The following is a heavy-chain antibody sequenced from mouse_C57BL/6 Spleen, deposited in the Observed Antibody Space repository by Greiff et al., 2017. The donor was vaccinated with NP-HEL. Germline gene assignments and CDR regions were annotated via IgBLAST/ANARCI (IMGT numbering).Heavy chain of an antibody. J-gene: IGHJ3*01. CDR1: GYTFTSYW. CDR2: IYPGSGST. D-gene: IGHD2-5*01. CDR3: ARRGNYSNSHLAY. Sequence: QVQLQQPGAELVKPGASVKMSCKASGYTFTSYWITWVKQRPGQGLEWIGDIYPGSGSTNYNEKFKSKATLTVDTSSSTAYMQLSSLTSEDSAVYYCARRGNYSNSHLAYWGQGTLVTVSA. V-gene: IGHV1-55*01.